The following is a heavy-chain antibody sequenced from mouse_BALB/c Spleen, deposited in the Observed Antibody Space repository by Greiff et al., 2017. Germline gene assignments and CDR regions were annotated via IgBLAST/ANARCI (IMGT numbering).Heavy chain of an antibody. J-gene: IGHJ4*01. Sequence: VKLVESGPGLVQPSQSLSITCTVSGFSFTSYGVHWVRQSPGKGLEWLGVIWSGGRTDYNAAFISRLSISKDNSKSHVFFKMNSLQANDTAIYYCARRGSYFYYSMAYWGQGTLVTVSS. CDR2: IWSGGRT. CDR1: GFSFTSYG. CDR3: ARRGSYFYYSMAY. V-gene: IGHV2-2*02. D-gene: IGHD1-1*02.